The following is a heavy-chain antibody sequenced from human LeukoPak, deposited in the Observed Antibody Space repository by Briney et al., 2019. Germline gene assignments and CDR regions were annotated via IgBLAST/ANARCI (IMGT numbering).Heavy chain of an antibody. Sequence: ASVKVSCRASGYPFSEYFIHWVRQAPGQGLECMGWINPKSGGTNYVQKFQGRVTMTRDTSISTVYMELSRLNPAETAMYYCARDVIMGYNQDWTDPWGQGTLVTVSS. J-gene: IGHJ5*02. CDR3: ARDVIMGYNQDWTDP. CDR2: INPKSGGT. V-gene: IGHV1-2*02. CDR1: GYPFSEYF. D-gene: IGHD2-8*01.